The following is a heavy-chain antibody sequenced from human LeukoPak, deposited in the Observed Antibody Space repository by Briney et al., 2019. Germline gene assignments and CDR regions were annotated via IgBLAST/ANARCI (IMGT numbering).Heavy chain of an antibody. J-gene: IGHJ4*02. Sequence: PGGSLRLSCAASGFIFSGYWMHWVRQVPGKELVWVSRINNDGSITNSADSVKGRFTISRDNAKDTLYLQMDSLRAEDTAIYYCARGPSVLGAIDNWGQGTLVAVSS. CDR1: GFIFSGYW. CDR2: INNDGSIT. V-gene: IGHV3-74*01. D-gene: IGHD3-10*01. CDR3: ARGPSVLGAIDN.